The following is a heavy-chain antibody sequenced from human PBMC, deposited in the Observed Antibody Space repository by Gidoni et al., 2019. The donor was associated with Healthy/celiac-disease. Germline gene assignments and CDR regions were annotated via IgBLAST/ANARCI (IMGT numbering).Heavy chain of an antibody. CDR2: ISWNSGSI. Sequence: EVQLVESGGGLVPPGRSLRLSCAAPGFTFDDYAMHWVRQAPGKGLEWVAGISWNSGSIGYADSVKGRFTISRDNAKNSLYLQMNSLRAEDTALYDCAKDSRIFGVVLTHLDYWGQGTLVTVSS. J-gene: IGHJ4*02. D-gene: IGHD3-3*01. CDR1: GFTFDDYA. V-gene: IGHV3-9*01. CDR3: AKDSRIFGVVLTHLDY.